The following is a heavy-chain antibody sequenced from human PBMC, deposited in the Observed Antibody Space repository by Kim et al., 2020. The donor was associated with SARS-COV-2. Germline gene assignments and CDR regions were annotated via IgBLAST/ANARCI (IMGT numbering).Heavy chain of an antibody. CDR3: TTERNTYYYDSSGYPFDY. V-gene: IGHV3-15*01. D-gene: IGHD3-22*01. CDR2: IKSKTDGGTT. Sequence: GGSLRLSCAASGFTFSNAWMSWVRQAPGKGLEWVGRIKSKTDGGTTDYAAPVKGRFTISRDDSKNTLYLQMNSLKTEDTAVYYCTTERNTYYYDSSGYPFDYWGQGTLVTVSS. CDR1: GFTFSNAW. J-gene: IGHJ4*02.